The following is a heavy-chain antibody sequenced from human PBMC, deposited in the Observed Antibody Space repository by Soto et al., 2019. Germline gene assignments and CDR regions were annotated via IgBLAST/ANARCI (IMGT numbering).Heavy chain of an antibody. D-gene: IGHD4-17*01. CDR1: GFSLTGYS. V-gene: IGHV3-30-3*01. CDR3: ARGGYGDFPFDY. J-gene: IGHJ4*02. Sequence: PGGSLRLSCAASGFSLTGYSMNWVRQAPGKGLDWVAVIQHDASNIYYADSVKGRFTISRDNSKNTPYLQMNDLRAEDTAVYYCARGGYGDFPFDYWGQGTLVTVSS. CDR2: IQHDASNI.